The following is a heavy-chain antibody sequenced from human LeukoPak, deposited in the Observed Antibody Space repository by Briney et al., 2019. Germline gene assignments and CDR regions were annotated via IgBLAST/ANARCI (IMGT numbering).Heavy chain of an antibody. V-gene: IGHV3-53*01. CDR1: GFSVNNNY. D-gene: IGHD3-10*01. CDR2: MDNFGYK. J-gene: IGHJ4*02. CDR3: AGGSYYGSGSRPGYIEY. Sequence: GSLRLSCAASGFSVNNNYMNWVRQATGKGLEWVSLMDNFGYKHYADSVEGRVIISRDSSRNTVYLQLNSLRAEDTAVYYCAGGSYYGSGSRPGYIEYWGQGTLVTVSS.